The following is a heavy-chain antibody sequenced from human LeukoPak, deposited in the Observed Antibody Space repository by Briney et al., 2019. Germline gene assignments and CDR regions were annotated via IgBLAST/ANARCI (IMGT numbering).Heavy chain of an antibody. J-gene: IGHJ4*02. Sequence: VASVKISCKGSGYSFTSYWIGWVRQMPGKGLEWMGIIYPGDSDTRYSPSFQGQVTISADKSISTAYLQWSSLKASDTAMYYCARQPDSGSYYDYFDYWGQGTLVTVSS. CDR3: ARQPDSGSYYDYFDY. V-gene: IGHV5-51*01. CDR1: GYSFTSYW. CDR2: IYPGDSDT. D-gene: IGHD1-26*01.